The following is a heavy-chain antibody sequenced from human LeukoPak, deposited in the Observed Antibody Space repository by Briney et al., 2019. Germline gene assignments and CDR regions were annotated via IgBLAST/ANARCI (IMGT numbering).Heavy chain of an antibody. Sequence: GGSLRLSCAASGFTFSSYGMHGVRQAPGKGLEGVAVISYDGSNKYYADSVKGRFTISRDNSKNTLYLQMNSLRAEDTAVYYCAKPAKTDYADYWGQGTLVTVSS. J-gene: IGHJ4*02. CDR2: ISYDGSNK. CDR3: AKPAKTDYADY. D-gene: IGHD1-14*01. V-gene: IGHV3-30*18. CDR1: GFTFSSYG.